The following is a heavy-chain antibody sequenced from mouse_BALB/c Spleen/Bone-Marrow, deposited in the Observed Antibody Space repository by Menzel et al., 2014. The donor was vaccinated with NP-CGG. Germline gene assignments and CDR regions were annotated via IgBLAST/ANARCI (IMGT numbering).Heavy chain of an antibody. CDR2: ILPGSGRA. D-gene: IGHD2-1*01. CDR1: GYIFSSDW. J-gene: IGHJ4*01. Sequence: QVQLQQSGAELMKPGASVKISCKATGYIFSSDWIEWIKQRPGRGLEWIGEILPGSGRANYNENFKGKATFTADTSSNTAYMQLSSLTSEDSAVYYCARGLYGNYGEWGQGASVTVSS. V-gene: IGHV1-9*01. CDR3: ARGLYGNYGE.